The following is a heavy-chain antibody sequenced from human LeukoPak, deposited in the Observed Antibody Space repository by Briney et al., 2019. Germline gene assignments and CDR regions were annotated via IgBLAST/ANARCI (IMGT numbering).Heavy chain of an antibody. V-gene: IGHV1-69*06. CDR2: IIPIFGTA. CDR1: GGTFSSYA. J-gene: IGHJ4*02. Sequence: SVTVSCKASGGTFSSYAISWVRQAPGPGLKWMEGIIPIFGTANYAQKFQGRVTITADKSTSTAYMELSSLRSEDTAVYYCSRLYYYDSSGPKGFDYWVQGTLVTVSS. D-gene: IGHD3-22*01. CDR3: SRLYYYDSSGPKGFDY.